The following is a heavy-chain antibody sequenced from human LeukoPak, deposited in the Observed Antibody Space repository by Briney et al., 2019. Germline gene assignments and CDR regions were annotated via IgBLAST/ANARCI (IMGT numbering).Heavy chain of an antibody. J-gene: IGHJ5*02. V-gene: IGHV1-18*01. CDR2: ITAYNGNT. Sequence: ASVKVSCKASGYTFTSYGITWVRQAPGQGLEWMGWITAYNGNTNYAQKLQGRVTMTTDTSTSTAYMELRSLRSDDTAVYYCARGLAAAGESWFDPWGQGTLVTVSS. D-gene: IGHD6-13*01. CDR3: ARGLAAAGESWFDP. CDR1: GYTFTSYG.